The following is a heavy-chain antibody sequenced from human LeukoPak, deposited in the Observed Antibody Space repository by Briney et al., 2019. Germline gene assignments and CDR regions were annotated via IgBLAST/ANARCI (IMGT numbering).Heavy chain of an antibody. V-gene: IGHV4-34*01. CDR2: INHSGST. Sequence: SETLSLTCAVYGGSFSGYYWSWIRQPPGKGLEWIGEINHSGSTNYNPSLKGRVTISVDTSKNQISLKLSSVTAADTAVYYCARRADITIFGVVIIRPAFDIWGQGTMVTVSS. D-gene: IGHD3-3*01. J-gene: IGHJ3*02. CDR1: GGSFSGYY. CDR3: ARRADITIFGVVIIRPAFDI.